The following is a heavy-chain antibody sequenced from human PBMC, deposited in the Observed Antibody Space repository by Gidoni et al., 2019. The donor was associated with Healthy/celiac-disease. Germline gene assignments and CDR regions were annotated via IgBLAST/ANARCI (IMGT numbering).Heavy chain of an antibody. D-gene: IGHD2-21*02. J-gene: IGHJ4*02. CDR3: ARARGDSNYFDY. CDR1: GFTFSRYG. CDR2: IWYDGSNK. V-gene: IGHV3-33*01. Sequence: QLQLVESGGGVVEPGWSLRLSCAASGFTFSRYGMHWVRQAQGKGLEWVAVIWYDGSNKYYADYVKGRFTISRENSNNTLYLQMNSLRAEDTAVYYCARARGDSNYFDYWGQGTLVTVSS.